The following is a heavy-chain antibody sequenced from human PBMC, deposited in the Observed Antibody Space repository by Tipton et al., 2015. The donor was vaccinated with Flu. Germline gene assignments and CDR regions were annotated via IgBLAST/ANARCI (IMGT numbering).Heavy chain of an antibody. Sequence: TLSLTCAVSGYSISSGYYWGWIRQPPGERLEWIGSIYHSGSTYYNPSLKGRVTISVDTSKNQFSLKLSSVTAADTAVYYCARQFEPMYGVVVMARIDLWGQGIEVTVSS. V-gene: IGHV4-38-2*01. CDR1: GYSISSGYY. D-gene: IGHD2-8*01. CDR3: ARQFEPMYGVVVMARIDL. CDR2: IYHSGST. J-gene: IGHJ5*02.